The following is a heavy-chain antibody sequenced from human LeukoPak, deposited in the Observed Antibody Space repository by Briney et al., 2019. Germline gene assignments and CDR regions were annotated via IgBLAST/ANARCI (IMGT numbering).Heavy chain of an antibody. Sequence: ASVKVSCKASGYTFTSYYMHWVRQAPGQGLEWMGIINPSGGSTSYAQKFQGRVTMTRDTPTSTVYMELSSLRSEDTAVYYCARDPPQDYDFWSGYYDYYYYGMDVWGQGTTVTVSS. CDR2: INPSGGST. CDR1: GYTFTSYY. D-gene: IGHD3-3*01. V-gene: IGHV1-46*01. J-gene: IGHJ6*02. CDR3: ARDPPQDYDFWSGYYDYYYYGMDV.